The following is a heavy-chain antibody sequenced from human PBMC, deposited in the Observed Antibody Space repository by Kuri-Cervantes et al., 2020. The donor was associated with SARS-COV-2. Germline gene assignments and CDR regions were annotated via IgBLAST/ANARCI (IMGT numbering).Heavy chain of an antibody. CDR2: IYTSGST. V-gene: IGHV4-39*07. CDR3: ARESAQGTFGGVIVIIDY. CDR1: GGSISSSSYY. J-gene: IGHJ4*02. Sequence: ESLKISCTVSGGSISSSSYYWGWIRQPPGKGLEWIGSIYTSGSTNYNPSLKSRVTMSVDTSKNQFSLKLSSVTAADTAVYYCARESAQGTFGGVIVIIDYWGQGTLVTVSS. D-gene: IGHD3-16*02.